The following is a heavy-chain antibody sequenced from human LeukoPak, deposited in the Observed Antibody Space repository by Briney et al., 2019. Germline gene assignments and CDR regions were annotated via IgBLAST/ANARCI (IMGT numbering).Heavy chain of an antibody. V-gene: IGHV4-4*02. D-gene: IGHD4-17*01. CDR1: GGSISSSNW. CDR3: ASRKTTRGYYFDY. J-gene: IGHJ4*02. Sequence: PSETLSLTCAVSGGSISSSNWWSWVRQPPGKGLEWIGEIYHSGCTNYNPSLKSRVTISVDKSKNQFSLKLSSVTAADTAVYYCASRKTTRGYYFDYWGQGTLVTVSS. CDR2: IYHSGCT.